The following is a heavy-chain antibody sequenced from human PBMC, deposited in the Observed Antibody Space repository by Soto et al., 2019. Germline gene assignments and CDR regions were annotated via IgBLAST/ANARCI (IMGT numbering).Heavy chain of an antibody. CDR3: ASGGYDAFDY. D-gene: IGHD5-12*01. CDR2: INPSGGST. V-gene: IGHV1-46*01. J-gene: IGHJ4*02. CDR1: GYTFTSYY. Sequence: ASVKVSCKASGYTFTSYYMHWVRQAPGQGLEWMGKINPSGGSTSYAQKNQGRVNMTRDTSTSTVYKELSSLRSEDTAVYYCASGGYDAFDYWGQGTLVTVSS.